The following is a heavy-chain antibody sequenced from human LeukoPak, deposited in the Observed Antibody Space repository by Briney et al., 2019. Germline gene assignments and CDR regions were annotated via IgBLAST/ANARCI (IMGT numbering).Heavy chain of an antibody. Sequence: SETLSLTCTVSGGSISSYYWSWIRQPPGKGLEWIGYIYYSGSTNYNPSLKSRVTISVDTSKNQFSLKLSSVTAADTAVHYCARVVDTAMDPPYFDYWGQGTLVTVSS. CDR3: ARVVDTAMDPPYFDY. D-gene: IGHD5-18*01. V-gene: IGHV4-59*01. J-gene: IGHJ4*02. CDR1: GGSISSYY. CDR2: IYYSGST.